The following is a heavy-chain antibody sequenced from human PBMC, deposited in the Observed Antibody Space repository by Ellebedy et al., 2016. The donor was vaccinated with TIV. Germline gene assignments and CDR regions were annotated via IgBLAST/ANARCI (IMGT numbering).Heavy chain of an antibody. V-gene: IGHV5-51*01. CDR2: IYSGYSDT. CDR1: GYSFTSYW. J-gene: IGHJ4*02. Sequence: GESLKISCMGSGYSFTSYWFGWVRQTPGKGLEWMGIIYSGYSDTRYSPSFQGKVTISADKPISTAYLQWSSLKASDTAMYYRARRPFRSRSLYDYWGQGTLVTVSS. CDR3: ARRPFRSRSLYDY. D-gene: IGHD3-3*01.